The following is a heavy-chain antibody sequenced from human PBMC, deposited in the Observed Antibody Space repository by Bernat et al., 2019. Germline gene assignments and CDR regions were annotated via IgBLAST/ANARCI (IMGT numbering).Heavy chain of an antibody. J-gene: IGHJ4*02. CDR3: GREGWSAMAAAGTGADY. CDR2: IWYDSSNS. D-gene: IGHD6-25*01. V-gene: IGHV3-33*01. CDR1: GFTFSNYG. Sequence: QVQLVESGGGVVQPGTSLRLSCVASGFTFSNYGMHWVRQAPGKGLEWVAVIWYDSSNSYYADSVRGRFTISKDNSKNTLFLQMNSLRTEDTGVYYCGREGWSAMAAAGTGADYWGQGTLVSVSS.